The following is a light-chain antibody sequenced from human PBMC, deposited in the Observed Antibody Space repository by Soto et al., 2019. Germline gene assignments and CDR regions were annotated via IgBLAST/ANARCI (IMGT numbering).Light chain of an antibody. CDR2: NVY. V-gene: IGLV2-14*03. J-gene: IGLJ1*01. Sequence: QSALTQPASVSGSPGQSITISCTGTSSDIGTYKYVSWYQHHPGKAPKLMIYNVYSRPSGVSSRFSGSKSGNTASLTISWLQAEDEADYYCNSYTSASTYVFGTGTKLTVL. CDR3: NSYTSASTYV. CDR1: SSDIGTYKY.